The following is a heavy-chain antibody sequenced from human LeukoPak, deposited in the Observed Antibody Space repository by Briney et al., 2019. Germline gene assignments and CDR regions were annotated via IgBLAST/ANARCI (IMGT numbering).Heavy chain of an antibody. V-gene: IGHV4-39*01. D-gene: IGHD4-17*01. Sequence: SESLSLTCAVYGGSFSSYYWGWIRQPPGKGLEWIGSIYYSGSTYYNPSLKSRVTISVDTSKNQFSLKLTSVTAADTAVYYCARAPGTTFDYWGHGNMVTVSS. CDR3: ARAPGTTFDY. J-gene: IGHJ4*01. CDR2: IYYSGST. CDR1: GGSFSSYY.